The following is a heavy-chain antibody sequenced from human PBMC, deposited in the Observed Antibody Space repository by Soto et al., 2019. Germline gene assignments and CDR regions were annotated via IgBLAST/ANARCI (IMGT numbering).Heavy chain of an antibody. V-gene: IGHV1-8*01. CDR2: MNPYSGNT. Sequence: QVQLVQSGAEVKKPGASVKVSCKASGYTFTSYDINWVRQATGQGLEWMGWMNPYSGNTGYAQKFQGRLTMTRNTSISTAYMELNSLRSEDTAVYNCARFAHDSAFWVQGTLVTVSS. J-gene: IGHJ4*02. CDR3: ARFAHDSAF. D-gene: IGHD3-3*01. CDR1: GYTFTSYD.